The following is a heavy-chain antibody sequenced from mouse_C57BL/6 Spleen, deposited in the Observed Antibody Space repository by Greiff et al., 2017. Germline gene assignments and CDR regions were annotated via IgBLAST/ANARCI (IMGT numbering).Heavy chain of an antibody. V-gene: IGHV14-4*01. D-gene: IGHD1-1*01. CDR2: IDPENGDT. J-gene: IGHJ3*01. CDR1: GFNIKDDY. Sequence: VQLQQSGAELVRPGASVKLSCTASGFNIKDDYMHWVKQRPEQGLEWIGWIDPENGDTAYASKFQGKAIITADTSSNTAYLQLSSLTSEDTAVYYCTTCITTFAYWGQGTLVTVSA. CDR3: TTCITTFAY.